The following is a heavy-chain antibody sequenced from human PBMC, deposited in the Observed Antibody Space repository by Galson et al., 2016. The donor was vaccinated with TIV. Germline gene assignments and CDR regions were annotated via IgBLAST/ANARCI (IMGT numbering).Heavy chain of an antibody. V-gene: IGHV2-70*11. CDR2: IDWDGDE. J-gene: IGHJ2*01. Sequence: PALVKPTQTLTLTCTFSGFSLNSDGMCVSWIRQPPGKALEWLARIDWDGDEYYSTFLQTRLSISKDPAKNQVVLTMTNMDPVDTATYYCVRTPYGDSFGWYFDLWGRGTLVTVSS. CDR3: VRTPYGDSFGWYFDL. CDR1: GFSLNSDGMC. D-gene: IGHD4-17*01.